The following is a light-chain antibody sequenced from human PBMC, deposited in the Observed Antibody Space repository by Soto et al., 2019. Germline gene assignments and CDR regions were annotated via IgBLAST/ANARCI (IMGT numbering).Light chain of an antibody. V-gene: IGKV3D-15*01. CDR3: QQYNNWPRT. J-gene: IGKJ1*01. Sequence: EIVMTQSPATLSLSPGERATLSCRASQSVSSNLAWYQQKPGQAPRLLIYGASTRATGIPARFSGSGSGTGSTLTISSLQSEDVAVYYCQQYNNWPRTFGQGTKVEIK. CDR2: GAS. CDR1: QSVSSN.